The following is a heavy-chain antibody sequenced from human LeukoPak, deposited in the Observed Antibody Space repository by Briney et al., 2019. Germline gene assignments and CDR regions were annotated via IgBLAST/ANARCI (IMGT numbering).Heavy chain of an antibody. V-gene: IGHV3-30*03. CDR1: GFTFSSYG. CDR3: SASRPHYGDYYGLDV. D-gene: IGHD4/OR15-4a*01. Sequence: GGSLRLSCAASGFTFSSYGMHWVRQAPGKGLEWVAVISYDGSHKYSADSVKGRFTISRDNSKNTLYLQMNSLRTEDTAVYFCSASRPHYGDYYGLDVWGHGATVTVSS. J-gene: IGHJ6*02. CDR2: ISYDGSHK.